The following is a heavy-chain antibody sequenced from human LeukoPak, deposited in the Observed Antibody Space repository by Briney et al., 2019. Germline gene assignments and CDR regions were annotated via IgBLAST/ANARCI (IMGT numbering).Heavy chain of an antibody. J-gene: IGHJ4*02. V-gene: IGHV3-30*02. CDR3: AKDKGYSSSWYTSDY. CDR1: GFTFSSYG. Sequence: PGGSLRLSCAASGFTFSSYGMHWVRQAPGKGLEWVAFIRYDGSNKYYADSAKGRFTISRDNSKNTLYLQMNSLRAEDTAVYYCAKDKGYSSSWYTSDYWGQGTLVTVSS. D-gene: IGHD6-13*01. CDR2: IRYDGSNK.